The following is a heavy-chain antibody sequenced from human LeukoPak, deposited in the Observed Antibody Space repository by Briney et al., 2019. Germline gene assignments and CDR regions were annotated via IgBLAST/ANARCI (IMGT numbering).Heavy chain of an antibody. CDR1: GGSISSYY. CDR3: ARSIAVVTLYYFDY. V-gene: IGHV4-59*01. Sequence: SVTLSLTCTVSGGSISSYYWSWIRQPPGKGLEWIGYIYYSGSTNYNPSLKSRVTISVDTSKNQFSLKLSSVTAADTAVYYCARSIAVVTLYYFDYWGQGTLVTVSS. D-gene: IGHD3-22*01. J-gene: IGHJ4*02. CDR2: IYYSGST.